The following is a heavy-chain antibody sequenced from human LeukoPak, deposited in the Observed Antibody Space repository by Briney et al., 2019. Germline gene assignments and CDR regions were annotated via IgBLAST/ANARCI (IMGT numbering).Heavy chain of an antibody. CDR1: GFSFSRYE. CDR2: IRHGGGSI. Sequence: PGGSLRLSCSASGFSFSRYEMHWVRQAPGKGLEWVSYIRHGGGSIHYADSVKGRFTISRDNAKNSLYLQMNSLRAEDTAIYYCVREGYGYNYAFDYWGQGTLVTVSS. D-gene: IGHD5-24*01. J-gene: IGHJ4*02. V-gene: IGHV3-48*03. CDR3: VREGYGYNYAFDY.